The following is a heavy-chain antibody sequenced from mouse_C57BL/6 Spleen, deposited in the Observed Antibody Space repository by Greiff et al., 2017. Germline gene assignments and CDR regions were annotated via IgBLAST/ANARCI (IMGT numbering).Heavy chain of an antibody. CDR2: IDPETGGT. V-gene: IGHV1-15*01. CDR1: GYTFTDYE. D-gene: IGHD1-1*01. J-gene: IGHJ2*01. CDR3: TRWMTTVVARDY. Sequence: VQLQQSGAELVRPGASVTLSCKASGYTFTDYEMHWVKQTPVHGLEWIGAIDPETGGTAYNQKFKGKAILTADKSSSTAYMELRSLTSEDSAVYYCTRWMTTVVARDYWGQGTTLTVSS.